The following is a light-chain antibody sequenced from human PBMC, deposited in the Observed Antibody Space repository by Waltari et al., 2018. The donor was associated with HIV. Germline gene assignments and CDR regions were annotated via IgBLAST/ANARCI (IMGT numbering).Light chain of an antibody. CDR3: QQRSNWPPLT. V-gene: IGKV3-11*01. J-gene: IGKJ4*01. CDR1: QSVGSY. Sequence: EIVLTQSPATLFLSPGERAPLSCSAGQSVGSYLAWSQQKPGQAPRLLIYDASSRATGIPARFSGSGSGTDVSLTISSRQPEDVAVYYCQQRSNWPPLTFGGGTKVGIK. CDR2: DAS.